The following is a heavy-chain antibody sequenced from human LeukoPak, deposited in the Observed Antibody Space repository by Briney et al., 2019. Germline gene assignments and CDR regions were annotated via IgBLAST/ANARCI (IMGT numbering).Heavy chain of an antibody. Sequence: PGGSLRLSCAASGFIFSNYCMHWVRQAPGKGLERVSYISSSSSTIYYADSVKGRFTISRDNAKNSLYLQMISLRAEDTAVYCCARDFGSGYYDAFDIWGQGTMVTVSS. CDR2: ISSSSSTI. CDR1: GFIFSNYC. D-gene: IGHD3-22*01. V-gene: IGHV3-48*04. J-gene: IGHJ3*02. CDR3: ARDFGSGYYDAFDI.